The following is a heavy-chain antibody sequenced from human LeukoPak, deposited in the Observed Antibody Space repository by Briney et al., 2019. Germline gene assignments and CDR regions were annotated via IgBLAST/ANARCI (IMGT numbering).Heavy chain of an antibody. J-gene: IGHJ4*02. CDR1: GYTLTELS. Sequence: ASVKVSCKVSGYTLTELSMHWVRQAPGKGLEWMGGFDLEDGETIYAQKFQGRVTMTEDTSTDTAYMELSSLRSEDTAVYYCATAYKRSGSYSRYWGQGTLVTVSS. D-gene: IGHD1-26*01. CDR2: FDLEDGET. CDR3: ATAYKRSGSYSRY. V-gene: IGHV1-24*01.